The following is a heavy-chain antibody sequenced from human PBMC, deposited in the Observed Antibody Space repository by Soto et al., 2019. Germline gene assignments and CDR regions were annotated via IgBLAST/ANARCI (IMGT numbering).Heavy chain of an antibody. CDR2: IYYSGST. J-gene: IGHJ6*03. CDR3: ARGSQYCSGGSCYHVWEYYYYMDV. CDR1: GGSISSYY. Sequence: SETLSLTCTVSGGSISSYYWSWIRQPPGKGLEWIGYIYYSGSTNYNPSLKSRVTISVDTSKNQFSLKLSSVTAADTAVYYCARGSQYCSGGSCYHVWEYYYYMDVWGKGTTVTVSS. D-gene: IGHD2-15*01. V-gene: IGHV4-59*01.